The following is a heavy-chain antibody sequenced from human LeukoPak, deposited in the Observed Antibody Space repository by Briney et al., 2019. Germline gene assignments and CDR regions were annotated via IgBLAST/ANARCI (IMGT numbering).Heavy chain of an antibody. V-gene: IGHV4-39*01. J-gene: IGHJ5*02. Sequence: SETLSLTCTVSGDSITAYYWGWIRQPPGKGLEWIGSIYDSGSTYYNPSLKSRVTISVDTSKNQFSLKLNSVTAADTAVYYCARHYGPWGQGTLVTVSS. CDR3: ARHYGP. CDR1: GDSITAYY. D-gene: IGHD3-10*01. CDR2: IYDSGST.